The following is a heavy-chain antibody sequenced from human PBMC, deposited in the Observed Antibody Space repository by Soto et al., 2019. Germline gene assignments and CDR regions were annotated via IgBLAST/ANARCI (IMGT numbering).Heavy chain of an antibody. CDR3: ARDVLRFLEWLPHTHYYYYYGMDV. V-gene: IGHV1-18*01. J-gene: IGHJ6*02. CDR1: GYTFTSYG. D-gene: IGHD3-3*01. Sequence: ASVKVSCKASGYTFTSYGISWVRQAPGQGLEWMGWISAYNGNANYAQKLQGRVTMTTDTSTSTAYMELRSLRSEDTAVYYCARDVLRFLEWLPHTHYYYYYGMDVWG. CDR2: ISAYNGNA.